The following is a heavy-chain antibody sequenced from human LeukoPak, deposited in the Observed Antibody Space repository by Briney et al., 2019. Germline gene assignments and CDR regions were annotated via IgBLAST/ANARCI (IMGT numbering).Heavy chain of an antibody. V-gene: IGHV1-69*04. Sequence: SVKVSCKASGGTFSSYAISWVRQAPGQGLEWMGRIIPIFGIANYAQKFQGRVTITADTSTSTAYMELRSLRSDDTAVYYCARVSSGWYGFGYWGQGTLVTVSS. J-gene: IGHJ4*02. CDR2: IIPIFGIA. D-gene: IGHD6-19*01. CDR3: ARVSSGWYGFGY. CDR1: GGTFSSYA.